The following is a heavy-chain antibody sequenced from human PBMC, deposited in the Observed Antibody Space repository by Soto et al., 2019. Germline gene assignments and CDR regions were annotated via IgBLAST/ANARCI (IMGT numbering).Heavy chain of an antibody. Sequence: EVQLVESGGGLVQPGGSLRLSCAASGFTFSSYWMHWVRQAPGKGLVWVSRSNSDGSSTSYADSVKGRFTISRDNAKRTLYLQMNSLRADDTAVYYCARLGATPPNVWGQGTTVTVSS. D-gene: IGHD1-26*01. V-gene: IGHV3-74*01. J-gene: IGHJ6*02. CDR2: SNSDGSST. CDR3: ARLGATPPNV. CDR1: GFTFSSYW.